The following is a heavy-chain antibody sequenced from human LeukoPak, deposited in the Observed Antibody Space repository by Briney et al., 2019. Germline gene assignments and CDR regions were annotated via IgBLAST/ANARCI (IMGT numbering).Heavy chain of an antibody. CDR3: ARSALRWGYNFG. D-gene: IGHD5-24*01. V-gene: IGHV3-48*03. CDR2: ISSSGSTI. Sequence: PGGSLRLSCAASGFTFSSYEMNWVRQAPGKGLEWVSYISSSGSTIYYADSVKGRFTISRDNAKNSLYLQMNSPRAEDTAVYYCARSALRWGYNFGWGQGTLVTVSS. J-gene: IGHJ4*02. CDR1: GFTFSSYE.